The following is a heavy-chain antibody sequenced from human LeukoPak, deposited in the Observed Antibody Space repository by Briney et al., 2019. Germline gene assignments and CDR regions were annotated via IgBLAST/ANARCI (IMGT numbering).Heavy chain of an antibody. D-gene: IGHD2-21*02. Sequence: SVKVSCKASGGTFSSYAISWVRQAPGQGLEWMGGIIPIFGTANYAQKFQGRVTITADKSTSTAYMELSSLRSEDTAVYYCARDLCGGDCAFDYWGQGTLVTVSS. V-gene: IGHV1-69*06. CDR3: ARDLCGGDCAFDY. CDR2: IIPIFGTA. CDR1: GGTFSSYA. J-gene: IGHJ4*02.